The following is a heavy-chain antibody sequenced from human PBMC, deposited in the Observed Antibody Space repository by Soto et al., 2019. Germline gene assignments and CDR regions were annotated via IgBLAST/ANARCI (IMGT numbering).Heavy chain of an antibody. J-gene: IGHJ6*02. CDR1: GYTFTSYG. Sequence: DSVKVSCKASGYTFTSYGISWVRQAPGQGLEWMGWISAYNGNTNYAQKLQGRVTMTTDTSTSTAYMELRSLRSDDTAVYYCARDGGVGGYIGYGGYYSCGMDFWGQGIPVT. CDR2: ISAYNGNT. CDR3: ARDGGVGGYIGYGGYYSCGMDF. D-gene: IGHD5-12*01. V-gene: IGHV1-18*01.